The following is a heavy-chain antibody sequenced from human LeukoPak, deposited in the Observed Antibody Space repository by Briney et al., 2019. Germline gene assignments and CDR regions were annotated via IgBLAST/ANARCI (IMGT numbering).Heavy chain of an antibody. CDR2: IYYSGST. CDR1: GGSISSYY. Sequence: SETLSLTCTVSGGSISSYYWSWIRQPPGKGLEWLGYIYYSGSTNYNPSLKSRVTISVDTSKNQFSLKLSSVTAADTAVYYCAGGYYDVLTGLSWFDPWGQGTLVTVSS. D-gene: IGHD3-9*01. CDR3: AGGYYDVLTGLSWFDP. J-gene: IGHJ5*02. V-gene: IGHV4-59*01.